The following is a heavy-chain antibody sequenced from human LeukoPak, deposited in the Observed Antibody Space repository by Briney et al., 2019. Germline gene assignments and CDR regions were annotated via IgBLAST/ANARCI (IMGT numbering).Heavy chain of an antibody. CDR2: ISSSSSYI. J-gene: IGHJ3*02. CDR3: ARTVDIPSGAFDI. CDR1: GFTLSSYS. V-gene: IGHV3-21*01. Sequence: GGSLRLSCAASGFTLSSYSMNWVRHAPGKGLEWVSSISSSSSYIYYADSVKGRFTISRDNAKNSLYLQMNSLRAEDTAVYYCARTVDIPSGAFDIWGQGTMVTVSS. D-gene: IGHD3-10*01.